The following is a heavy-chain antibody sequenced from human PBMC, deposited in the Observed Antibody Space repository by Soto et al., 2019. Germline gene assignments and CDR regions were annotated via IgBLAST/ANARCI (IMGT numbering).Heavy chain of an antibody. Sequence: QVQLVQSGAEVKKPGASVKVSCKASGYTFTNYGFSWVRQAPGQGLEWMGWISAYNGNTNYAQKIQGRVTMTTDTSTTTGYMERRSLRSDDTAVYYCGGGEDGGNSLEDWDYWGQGTLVSVSS. CDR1: GYTFTNYG. D-gene: IGHD2-21*02. CDR3: GGGEDGGNSLEDWDY. V-gene: IGHV1-18*01. J-gene: IGHJ4*02. CDR2: ISAYNGNT.